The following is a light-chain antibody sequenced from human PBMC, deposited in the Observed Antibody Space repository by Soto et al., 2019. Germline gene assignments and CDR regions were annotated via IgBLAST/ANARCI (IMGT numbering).Light chain of an antibody. V-gene: IGKV3-20*01. J-gene: IGKJ1*01. CDR2: GAS. CDR1: QSVSSSY. Sequence: EIVLTQSPGTLPLSPGERATLSCRDSQSVSSSYLAWYHQKPGQAPRLLICGASSRATGIPDRFSGSGSGTDFTLTISRLEPDDFAVYYCQQYGSSRTFGQGTKVEIK. CDR3: QQYGSSRT.